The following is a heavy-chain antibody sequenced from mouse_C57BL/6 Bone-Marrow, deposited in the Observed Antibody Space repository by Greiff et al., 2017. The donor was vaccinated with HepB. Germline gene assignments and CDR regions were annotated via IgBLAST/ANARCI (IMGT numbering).Heavy chain of an antibody. CDR1: GYAFTNYL. J-gene: IGHJ3*01. CDR3: ARRYYSNSWFAY. CDR2: INPGSGGT. V-gene: IGHV1-54*01. D-gene: IGHD2-5*01. Sequence: LQESGAELVRPGTSVKVSCKASGYAFTNYLIEWVKQRPGQGLEWIGVINPGSGGTNYNEKFKGKATLTADKSSSTAYMQLSSLTSEDSAVYFCARRYYSNSWFAYWGQGTLVTVSA.